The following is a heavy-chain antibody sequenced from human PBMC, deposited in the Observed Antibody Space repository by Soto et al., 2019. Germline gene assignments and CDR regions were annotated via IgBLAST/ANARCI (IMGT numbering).Heavy chain of an antibody. D-gene: IGHD3-9*01. CDR3: AHTHTGRRFLAILSGYYMGGTGGDSDY. CDR1: GFSLSTSGVG. V-gene: IGHV2-5*02. CDR2: IYWDDDK. Sequence: KESGPTLVTPTQTLTLTCTFSGFSLSTSGVGVGWIRQPPGKALEWLALIYWDDDKRYSPSLKSRLTITKDTSKNQVVLTMTTMDTEDTATHYCAHTHTGRRFLAILSGYYMGGTGGDSDYWGQGTLVTVSS. J-gene: IGHJ4*02.